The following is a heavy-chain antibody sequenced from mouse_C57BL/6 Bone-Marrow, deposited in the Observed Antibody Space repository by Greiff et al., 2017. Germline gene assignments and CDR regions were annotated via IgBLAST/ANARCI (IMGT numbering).Heavy chain of an antibody. CDR3: ATLLLRGY. Sequence: LMESGPGLVKPSQSLSLTCSVTGYSITSGYYWNWIRQFPGNKLEWMGYISYDGSNNYNPSLKNRISITRDTSKNQFFLKLNSVTTEDTATYYCATLLLRGYWGQGTTLTVSS. CDR2: ISYDGSN. V-gene: IGHV3-6*01. J-gene: IGHJ2*01. D-gene: IGHD1-1*01. CDR1: GYSITSGYY.